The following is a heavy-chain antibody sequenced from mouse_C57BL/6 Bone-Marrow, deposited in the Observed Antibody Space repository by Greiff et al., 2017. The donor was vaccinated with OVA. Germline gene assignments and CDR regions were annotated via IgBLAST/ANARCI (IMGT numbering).Heavy chain of an antibody. CDR2: IDPETGGT. J-gene: IGHJ4*01. CDR3: TSGYSIYYAMDY. CDR1: GYTFTDYE. Sequence: VQLQQSGAELVRPGASVTLSCKASGYTFTDYEMHWVKQTPVHGLEWIGAIDPETGGTAYNQKFKGKAILTADKSSSTAYMELRSLTSEDSAVYYCTSGYSIYYAMDYWGQGTSVTVSS. V-gene: IGHV1-15*01. D-gene: IGHD2-5*01.